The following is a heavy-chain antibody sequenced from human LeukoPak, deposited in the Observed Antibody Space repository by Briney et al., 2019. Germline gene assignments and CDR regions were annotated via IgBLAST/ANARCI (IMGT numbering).Heavy chain of an antibody. J-gene: IGHJ2*01. CDR1: GGTFSSYA. CDR2: IIPIFGTA. CDR3: ARVGTGDLWCFDL. Sequence: GASVKVSCKASGGTFSSYAISWVRRAPGQGLEWMGGIIPIFGTANYAQKFQGRVTITADESTSTAYMELSSLRSEDTAVYYCARVGTGDLWCFDLWGRGTLVTVS. D-gene: IGHD7-27*01. V-gene: IGHV1-69*13.